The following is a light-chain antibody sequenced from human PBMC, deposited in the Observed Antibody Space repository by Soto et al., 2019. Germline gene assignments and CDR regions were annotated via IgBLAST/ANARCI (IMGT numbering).Light chain of an antibody. CDR1: QNIGSW. Sequence: IHISHCLSSLCGHVGDRVTITCRASQNIGSWLAWYQQKPGKAPKLLIYKASTLKSGVPSRFSGSGSGTEFTLTISSLQPEDFATYYCQQYNNWPVAFGQGTKVDIK. CDR3: QQYNNWPVA. CDR2: KAS. V-gene: IGKV1-5*03. J-gene: IGKJ1*01.